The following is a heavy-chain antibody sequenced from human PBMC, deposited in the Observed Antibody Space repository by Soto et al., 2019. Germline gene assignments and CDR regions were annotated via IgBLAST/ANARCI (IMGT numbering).Heavy chain of an antibody. CDR2: IYYSGST. CDR3: ARASATVTLHPNWFDP. D-gene: IGHD4-17*01. J-gene: IGHJ5*02. V-gene: IGHV4-31*03. CDR1: GGSISSGGYY. Sequence: QVQLQESGPGLVKPSQTLSLTCTVSGGSISSGGYYWSWIRQHPGKGLEWIGYIYYSGSTYYNPSLKSRVTISVDTSKNQFSLKLSSVTAADTAVYYCARASATVTLHPNWFDPWGQGTLVTVSS.